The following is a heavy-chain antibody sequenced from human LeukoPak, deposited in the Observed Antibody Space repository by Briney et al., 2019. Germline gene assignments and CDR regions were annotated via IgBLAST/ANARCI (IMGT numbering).Heavy chain of an antibody. D-gene: IGHD3-22*01. CDR2: ICHSGST. CDR3: ARGPNYYDSSGYLRAYYYYYYMDV. J-gene: IGHJ6*03. CDR1: GYSINSGYS. V-gene: IGHV4-38-2*01. Sequence: SETLSLTCAVSGYSINSGYSWGWIRQSPGKGLEWIGDICHSGSTNYNPSLKSRVTISVDTSKNQFSLKLSSVTAADTAVYYCARGPNYYDSSGYLRAYYYYYYMDVWGKGTTVTVSS.